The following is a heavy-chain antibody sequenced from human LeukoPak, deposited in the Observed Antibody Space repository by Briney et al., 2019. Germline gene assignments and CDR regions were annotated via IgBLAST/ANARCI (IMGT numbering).Heavy chain of an antibody. V-gene: IGHV3-7*03. CDR3: ARVSRVGGAAVRPRFDY. J-gene: IGHJ4*02. Sequence: QTGGSLRLSCAASGFTFSSYWMSWVRQAPGKGLEWVANIKQDGSEKYYVDSVKGRFTISRDNAKNSLYLQMNSLRAEDTAVYYCARVSRVGGAAVRPRFDYWGQGTLVTVSS. CDR1: GFTFSSYW. CDR2: IKQDGSEK. D-gene: IGHD3-16*01.